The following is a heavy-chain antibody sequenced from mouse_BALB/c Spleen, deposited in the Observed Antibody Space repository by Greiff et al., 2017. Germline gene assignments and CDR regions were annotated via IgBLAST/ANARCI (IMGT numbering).Heavy chain of an antibody. Sequence: VQLQQSGAELVRPGVSVKISCKGSGYTFTDYAMHWVKQSHAKSLEWIGVISTYYGDASYNQKFKGKATMTVDKSSSTAYMELARLTSEDSAIYYCARGTGGSFDYWGQGTTLTVSS. CDR3: ARGTGGSFDY. D-gene: IGHD3-3*01. CDR2: ISTYYGDA. CDR1: GYTFTDYA. J-gene: IGHJ2*01. V-gene: IGHV1S137*01.